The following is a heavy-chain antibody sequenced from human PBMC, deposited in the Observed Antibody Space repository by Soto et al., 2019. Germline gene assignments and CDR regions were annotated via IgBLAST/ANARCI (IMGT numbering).Heavy chain of an antibody. D-gene: IGHD1-26*01. CDR1: GGSISGHY. CDR2: VSDNGKT. V-gene: IGHV4-59*11. Sequence: PSETLSLTCTVSGGSISGHYWTWIRQSPGRGLQWLGFVSDNGKTNSDASLKGRLAISLDTSKNQISLRLTSVTAADTALYYCARGRALYGEWDYFDTWGQGAQVTVSS. J-gene: IGHJ4*02. CDR3: ARGRALYGEWDYFDT.